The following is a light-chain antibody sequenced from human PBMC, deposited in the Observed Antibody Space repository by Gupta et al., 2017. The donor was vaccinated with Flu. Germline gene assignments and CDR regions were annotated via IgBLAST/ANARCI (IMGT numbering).Light chain of an antibody. CDR3: QQRNNGHRLIT. V-gene: IGKV3-11*01. CDR2: DAS. CDR1: QSLSGF. Sequence: EIVLTQSPATLSLSPGERATLSCRASQSLSGFLAWYQQKPGQAPRLLIFDASNRATGITARFSGSGDGTDFTLTISSREPEDFAVYYCQQRNNGHRLITFGGGTTVEIK. J-gene: IGKJ4*01.